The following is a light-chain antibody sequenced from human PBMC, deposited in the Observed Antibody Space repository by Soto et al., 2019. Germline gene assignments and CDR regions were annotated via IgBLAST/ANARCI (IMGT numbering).Light chain of an antibody. V-gene: IGKV3-11*01. J-gene: IGKJ5*01. Sequence: EMVLTQSPATLSLSPGERATLSCRASQSVSSYLAWYQQKPGQAPRLLIYDASNRATGIPARFSGSGSGTDFTLTISRLEPEDFAVYYSQQRSNWPITLGQGTRLEIK. CDR3: QQRSNWPIT. CDR1: QSVSSY. CDR2: DAS.